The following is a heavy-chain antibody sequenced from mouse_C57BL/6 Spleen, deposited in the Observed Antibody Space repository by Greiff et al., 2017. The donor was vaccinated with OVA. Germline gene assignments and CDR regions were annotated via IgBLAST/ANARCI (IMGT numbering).Heavy chain of an antibody. CDR3: AMHGSYYSSYRKYFDY. D-gene: IGHD2-5*01. CDR2: IDPNSGGT. V-gene: IGHV1-72*01. Sequence: QVQLQQPGAELVKPGASVKLSCKASGYTFTSYWMHWVKQRPGRGLEWIGRIDPNSGGTKYNEKFKNKATLTVDKPSSTAYMQLSSLTSADSAVYYCAMHGSYYSSYRKYFDYWGQGTTLTVSS. CDR1: GYTFTSYW. J-gene: IGHJ2*01.